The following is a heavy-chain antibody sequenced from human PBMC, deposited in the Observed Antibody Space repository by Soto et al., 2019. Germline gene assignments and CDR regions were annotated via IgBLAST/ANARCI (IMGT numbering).Heavy chain of an antibody. CDR3: ARRNDILTGYYFNWFDP. D-gene: IGHD3-9*01. V-gene: IGHV5-51*01. J-gene: IGHJ5*02. CDR1: GYSFTSYW. CDR2: IYPGDSDT. Sequence: GESLKISCKGSGYSFTSYWIGWVRQMPGKGLEWMGIIYPGDSDTRYSPSFQGQVTISADKSISTAYLQWSSLKASDTAVYYCARRNDILTGYYFNWFDPWGQGTLVTVSS.